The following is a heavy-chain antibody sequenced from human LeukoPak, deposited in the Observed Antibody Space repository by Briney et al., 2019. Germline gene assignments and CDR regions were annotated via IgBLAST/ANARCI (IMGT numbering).Heavy chain of an antibody. CDR1: GGSMSRYY. CDR3: ARAHSNNWHVDY. Sequence: PSETLSLTCTVSGGSMSRYYWSWTRQPPGKGLEWIGYIYYSGNSDYNPSLKSRVSISVDTSKNQLSLKLSSVTAADTTVYYCARAHSNNWHVDYWGQGTLATVSS. CDR2: IYYSGNS. D-gene: IGHD1-1*01. V-gene: IGHV4-59*01. J-gene: IGHJ4*02.